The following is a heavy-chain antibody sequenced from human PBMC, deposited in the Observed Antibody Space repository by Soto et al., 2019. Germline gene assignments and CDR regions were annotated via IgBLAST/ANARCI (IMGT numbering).Heavy chain of an antibody. D-gene: IGHD6-19*01. V-gene: IGHV3-11*01. CDR2: ISSSGSTI. Sequence: PGGSLRLSCAASGFTFSDYYMSWIRQAPGKGLEWVSYISSSGSTIYYADSVKGRFTISRDNAKNSLYLQMNSLRADETAVYYCARAVQWLVPILDYWGQGTLVNVSS. CDR3: ARAVQWLVPILDY. CDR1: GFTFSDYY. J-gene: IGHJ4*02.